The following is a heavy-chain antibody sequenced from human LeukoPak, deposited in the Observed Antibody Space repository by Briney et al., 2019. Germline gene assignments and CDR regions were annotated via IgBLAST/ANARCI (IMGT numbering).Heavy chain of an antibody. D-gene: IGHD1-1*01. CDR3: ARAYNSHIEY. Sequence: PGGSLSHSCAASGFTFSSYWMDWVRQAPGKGLVCVSRIKSDGSSTSYADSVKGRFTISRDDAKNTLYLQMNSPRAEDTAVYYCARAYNSHIEYWDQGALVTVSS. CDR2: IKSDGSST. CDR1: GFTFSSYW. J-gene: IGHJ4*02. V-gene: IGHV3-74*01.